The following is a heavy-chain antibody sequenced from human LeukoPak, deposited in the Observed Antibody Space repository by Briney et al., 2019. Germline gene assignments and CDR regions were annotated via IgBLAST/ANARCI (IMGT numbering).Heavy chain of an antibody. V-gene: IGHV3-30-3*01. D-gene: IGHD6-13*01. J-gene: IGHJ4*02. CDR3: ARRMGSSWTYLDY. Sequence: GGSLRLSCAASGFTFSSYWMSWVRQAPGKGLEWVAVISYDGSNKYYADSVKGRFTISRDNSKNTLYLQMNSLRAEDTAVYYCARRMGSSWTYLDYWGQGTLVTVSS. CDR2: ISYDGSNK. CDR1: GFTFSSYW.